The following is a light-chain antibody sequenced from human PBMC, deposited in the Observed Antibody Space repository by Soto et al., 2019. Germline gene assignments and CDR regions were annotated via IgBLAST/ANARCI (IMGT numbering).Light chain of an antibody. CDR1: SSDVGAYNY. CDR2: EVT. Sequence: LTQPASVSGSPGQSITISCTGTSSDVGAYNYVSWYQHHPGKAPKLMIYEVTNRPSGVSNRFSGSKSGNTASLTISGLQAEDETDYYCSSYISTSAVVFGGGPKVTV. J-gene: IGLJ2*01. CDR3: SSYISTSAVV. V-gene: IGLV2-14*01.